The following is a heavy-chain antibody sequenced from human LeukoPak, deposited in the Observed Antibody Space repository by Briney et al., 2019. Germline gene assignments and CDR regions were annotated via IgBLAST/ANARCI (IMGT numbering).Heavy chain of an antibody. V-gene: IGHV3-7*01. CDR2: IRQDGSEK. Sequence: GGSLRLSCAGSGFTFSSYWMTWVRQAPGKGLEWVANIRQDGSEKNYVDSVRGRFTISRDNAKNSLYLQMNSLRAEDTAVYYCARDSPFGVYWGQGTLVTVSS. D-gene: IGHD3-10*01. CDR3: ARDSPFGVY. J-gene: IGHJ4*02. CDR1: GFTFSSYW.